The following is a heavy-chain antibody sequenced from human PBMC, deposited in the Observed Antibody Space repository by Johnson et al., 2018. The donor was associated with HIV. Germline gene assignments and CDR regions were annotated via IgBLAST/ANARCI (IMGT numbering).Heavy chain of an antibody. D-gene: IGHD5-18*01. CDR2: IWYDGSNK. J-gene: IGHJ3*02. Sequence: VQLVESGGGVVQPGRSLRLSCAASGFTFSSYGMHWVRQAPGKGLEWVAVIWYDGSNKYYADSVKGRFTISRDNSKNTLYLQMNSLRAEDTAVYYCARAQYNYALGRGAFDIWGQGTMVTVSS. CDR3: ARAQYNYALGRGAFDI. CDR1: GFTFSSYG. V-gene: IGHV3-33*01.